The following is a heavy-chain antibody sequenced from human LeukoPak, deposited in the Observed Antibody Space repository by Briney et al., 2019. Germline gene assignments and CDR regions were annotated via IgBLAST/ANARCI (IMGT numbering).Heavy chain of an antibody. D-gene: IGHD1-26*01. Sequence: PGVSLRLSCAASGFTFSRSAMNWARQAPGKGLEWVSSFSASGGTTYYADSVKGRFTISRDNSKNTLSVQMNSLRAEDTAVYYCAKANYSGSYYFDSWGQGTLVTVSS. CDR3: AKANYSGSYYFDS. CDR1: GFTFSRSA. J-gene: IGHJ4*02. V-gene: IGHV3-23*01. CDR2: FSASGGTT.